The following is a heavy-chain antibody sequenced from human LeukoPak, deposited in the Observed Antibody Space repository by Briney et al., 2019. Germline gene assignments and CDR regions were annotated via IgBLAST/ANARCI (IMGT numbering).Heavy chain of an antibody. D-gene: IGHD5-18*01. J-gene: IGHJ6*02. CDR2: INSDGSIT. V-gene: IGHV3-74*01. CDR3: VRDAVDTANAV. Sequence: GGSLRLSCAASGFTFTTYWMHWVRQAPGKGLVWVSHINSDGSITSYADSVKGRFTISRDNAKNTLYLQMNSLRAEDTAVYYCVRDAVDTANAVWGQGTTVTVSS. CDR1: GFTFTTYW.